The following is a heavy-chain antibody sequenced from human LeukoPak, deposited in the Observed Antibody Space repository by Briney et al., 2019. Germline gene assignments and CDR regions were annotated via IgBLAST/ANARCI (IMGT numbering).Heavy chain of an antibody. Sequence: PSETLSLTCTVSGGSISSGDYYWSWIRQPPGKGLEWIGYIYYSGSTYYNPSLKSRVTISVDTSKNQFSLKLSSVTAADTAVYYCARNGYGDYVGDPWGQGTLVTVSS. CDR1: GGSISSGDYY. CDR3: ARNGYGDYVGDP. J-gene: IGHJ5*02. D-gene: IGHD4-17*01. CDR2: IYYSGST. V-gene: IGHV4-30-4*01.